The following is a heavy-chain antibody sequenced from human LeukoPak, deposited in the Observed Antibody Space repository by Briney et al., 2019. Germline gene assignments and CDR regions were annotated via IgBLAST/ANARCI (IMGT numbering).Heavy chain of an antibody. V-gene: IGHV4-39*01. J-gene: IGHJ5*02. CDR3: ARHLCGYNNWFDP. CDR1: GGSISSSSYY. Sequence: PSETLSLTCTVSGGSISSSSYYWGWIRQPPGKGLEWIGSIYYSGSTYYNPSLKSRVTISVDTSKNQFSLKLSSVTAADTAVYYCARHLCGYNNWFDPWGQGTLVTVSS. D-gene: IGHD6-25*01. CDR2: IYYSGST.